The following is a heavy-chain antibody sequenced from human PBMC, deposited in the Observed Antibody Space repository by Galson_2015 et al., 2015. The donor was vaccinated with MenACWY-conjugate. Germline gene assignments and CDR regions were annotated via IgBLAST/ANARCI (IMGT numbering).Heavy chain of an antibody. CDR3: ARDYDFWSGYYSGAFDY. V-gene: IGHV3-48*04. J-gene: IGHJ4*02. D-gene: IGHD3-3*01. CDR1: GFTFSSYS. CDR2: ISSSSSTI. Sequence: SLRLSCAASGFTFSSYSMNWVRPAPGKGLEWVSYISSSSSTIYYADSVKGRFTISRDNAKNSLYLQMNSLRAEDTAVYYCARDYDFWSGYYSGAFDYWGQGTLVTVSS.